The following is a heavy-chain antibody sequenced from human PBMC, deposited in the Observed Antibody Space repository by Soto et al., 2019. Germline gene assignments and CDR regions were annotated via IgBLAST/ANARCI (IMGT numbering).Heavy chain of an antibody. CDR2: IRSKPNNYAT. CDR3: TRPLFAWGSERAFDI. D-gene: IGHD7-27*01. Sequence: EVQLVESGGGLVQPGGSLKLSCEASGFTFSGSAMHWVRQASGKGLEWVGRIRSKPNNYATAYSASVKGRFTFSRDDSKNTAYLQMNSLNTDDTAVYYCTRPLFAWGSERAFDIWGQGTMVTVSS. J-gene: IGHJ3*02. CDR1: GFTFSGSA. V-gene: IGHV3-73*02.